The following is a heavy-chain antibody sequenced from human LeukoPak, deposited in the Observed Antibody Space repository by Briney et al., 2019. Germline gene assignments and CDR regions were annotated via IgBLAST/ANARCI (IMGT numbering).Heavy chain of an antibody. J-gene: IGHJ3*02. CDR1: GFTFSSYG. Sequence: GRSLRLSCAASGFTFSSYGMHWVRQAPGKGLEWVAVIWYDGSNKYYADFVKGRFTISRDNSKNTLYLQMNSLRAEDTAVYYCAKVRSGRDGYPFDIWGQGTMVTVSS. CDR2: IWYDGSNK. D-gene: IGHD5-24*01. V-gene: IGHV3-33*06. CDR3: AKVRSGRDGYPFDI.